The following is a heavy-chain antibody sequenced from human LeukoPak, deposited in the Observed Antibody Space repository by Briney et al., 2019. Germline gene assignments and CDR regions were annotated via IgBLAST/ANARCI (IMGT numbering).Heavy chain of an antibody. CDR1: GGSFSGYY. Sequence: SETLSLTCAVYGGSFSGYYWSWIRQPPGKGLEWIGEINHSGSTNYNPSLKSRVTISVDTSKNQFSLNLSSVTAADTAVYYCARYLLVRGVISFDYWGQGTLVTVSS. J-gene: IGHJ4*02. CDR3: ARYLLVRGVISFDY. V-gene: IGHV4-34*01. CDR2: INHSGST. D-gene: IGHD3-10*01.